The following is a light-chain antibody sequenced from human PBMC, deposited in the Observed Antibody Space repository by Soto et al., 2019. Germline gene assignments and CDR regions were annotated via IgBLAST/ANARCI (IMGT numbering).Light chain of an antibody. J-gene: IGKJ4*02. CDR2: GAT. V-gene: IGKV3-15*01. CDR1: QNVLSD. CDR3: QQYRSWPRT. Sequence: EILLTQSPATLSVSPGETATLSCRASQNVLSDLAWYQQKPGQAPRLLVYGATTRATDAPAKFRGRGAGTEFSLSISSLQSEGSATYCCQQYRSWPRTVGRGTKVEI.